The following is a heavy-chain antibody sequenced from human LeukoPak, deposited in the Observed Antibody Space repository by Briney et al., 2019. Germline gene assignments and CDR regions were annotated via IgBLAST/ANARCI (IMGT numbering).Heavy chain of an antibody. Sequence: GGPLRLSCAASGFTFSDHYMDWVRQSPGKGLEWVGRVKNKANSYTTEYAASVKGRFTISRDDSKNSLYQQMNSLKTEDTAVYCCTRVRLGATTRYFDYWGQGTLVTVSS. V-gene: IGHV3-72*01. CDR1: GFTFSDHY. D-gene: IGHD1-26*01. J-gene: IGHJ4*02. CDR3: TRVRLGATTRYFDY. CDR2: VKNKANSYTT.